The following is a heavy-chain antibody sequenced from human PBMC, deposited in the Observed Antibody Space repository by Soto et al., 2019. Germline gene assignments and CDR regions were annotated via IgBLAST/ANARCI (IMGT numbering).Heavy chain of an antibody. CDR3: ASPVGDFALYFDY. CDR1: GFTFSSYA. D-gene: IGHD2-21*01. CDR2: ISGSGGST. Sequence: GGSLRLSCAASGFTFSSYAMSWVRQAPGKGLEWVSVISGSGGSTHYADSVKGRSTISRDNSNNTLHLQVNSLRRDDTAVYQCASPVGDFALYFDYGGRGTRVTVSS. J-gene: IGHJ4*02. V-gene: IGHV3-23*01.